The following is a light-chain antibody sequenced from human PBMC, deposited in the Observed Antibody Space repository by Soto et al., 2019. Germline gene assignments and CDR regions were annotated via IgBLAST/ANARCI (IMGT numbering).Light chain of an antibody. Sequence: QSALTQPPSASGSPGQSVTISCTGTSSNVGGYNYVSWYQQPPGTATKLMIYEVNERPSGLPDRFSATTSGNTASLTVSGLQHEDAADYYCTSYSASKEHVFGAGTKLTVL. V-gene: IGLV2-8*01. CDR3: TSYSASKEHV. J-gene: IGLJ1*01. CDR1: SSNVGGYNY. CDR2: EVN.